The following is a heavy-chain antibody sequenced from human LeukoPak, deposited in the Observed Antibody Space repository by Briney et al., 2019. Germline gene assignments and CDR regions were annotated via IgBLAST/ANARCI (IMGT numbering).Heavy chain of an antibody. D-gene: IGHD3-22*01. V-gene: IGHV3-53*01. CDR2: TYTGGNS. CDR1: GFTFSSYA. Sequence: GGSLRLSCAASGFTFSSYAMSGVRQAPGKGLEWVSVTYTGGNSYYADSVKGRFIISRDISKNTLYLQMNSLRAEDSALYYCARGGRGSAAVVAPRSFDIWGQGTMVTVSS. J-gene: IGHJ3*02. CDR3: ARGGRGSAAVVAPRSFDI.